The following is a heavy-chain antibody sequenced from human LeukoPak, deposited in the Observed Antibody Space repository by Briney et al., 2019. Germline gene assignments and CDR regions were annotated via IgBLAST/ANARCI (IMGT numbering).Heavy chain of an antibody. CDR2: IYYSGST. CDR3: ARGHVKLGYCSSTSCYTGDWFDP. J-gene: IGHJ5*02. Sequence: SETLSLTCTVSGGSISSYYWSWIRQPPGKGLEWIGYIYYSGSTNYNPSLKSRVTISVDTSKNQFCLKLSSVTAADTAVYYCARGHVKLGYCSSTSCYTGDWFDPWGQGTLVTVSS. CDR1: GGSISSYY. D-gene: IGHD2-2*02. V-gene: IGHV4-59*01.